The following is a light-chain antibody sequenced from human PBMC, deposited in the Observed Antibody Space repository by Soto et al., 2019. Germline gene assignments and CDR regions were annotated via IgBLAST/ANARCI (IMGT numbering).Light chain of an antibody. J-gene: IGKJ5*01. CDR2: GAT. CDR1: QSVSSTY. Sequence: EIVLTQSPGTLSLSPGERATLSFRSSQSVSSTYLAWCQQKPGLAPRLLIHGATKRTSGTPDRFSGTGSGTESTLTISRLESDDFALYYCQQYAEGTPITFGQGTRLEIK. CDR3: QQYAEGTPIT. V-gene: IGKV3-20*01.